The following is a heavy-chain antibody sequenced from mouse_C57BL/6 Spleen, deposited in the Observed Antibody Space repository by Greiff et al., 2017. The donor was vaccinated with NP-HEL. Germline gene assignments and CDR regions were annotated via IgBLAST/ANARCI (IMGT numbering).Heavy chain of an antibody. CDR1: GYTFTDYY. D-gene: IGHD3-3*01. CDR2: INPYNGGT. Sequence: VQLQQSGPVLVKPGASVKMSCKASGYTFTDYYMNWVKQSHGKSLEWIGVINPYNGGTSYNQKFKGKATLTVDKSSSTAYMELNSLTSEDSAVYYCARGGDVPFAYWGQGTLVTVSA. V-gene: IGHV1-19*01. J-gene: IGHJ3*01. CDR3: ARGGDVPFAY.